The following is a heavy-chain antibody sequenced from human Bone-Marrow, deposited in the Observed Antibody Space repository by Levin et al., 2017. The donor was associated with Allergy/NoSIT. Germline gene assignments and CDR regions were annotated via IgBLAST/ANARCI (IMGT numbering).Heavy chain of an antibody. CDR3: ARRVGASRGTFDY. V-gene: IGHV4-30-2*01. CDR2: IYHSGNT. J-gene: IGHJ4*02. Sequence: TLSLTCAVSGGSISSGGYSWNWIRQPPGKGLEWIAYIYHSGNTYYNPSLKSRVTISVDRSKNQFSLKVNSVTAADTAVYYCARRVGASRGTFDYWGQGILVTVSS. D-gene: IGHD1-26*01. CDR1: GGSISSGGYS.